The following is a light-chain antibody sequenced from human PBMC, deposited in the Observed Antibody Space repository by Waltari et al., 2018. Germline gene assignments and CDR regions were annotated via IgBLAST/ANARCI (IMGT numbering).Light chain of an antibody. V-gene: IGKV3-20*01. CDR1: QSIRRF. CDR2: DAS. CDR3: QKYGSLPAT. Sequence: EIVLTQSPGTLSLSPGERATLSCRASQSIRRFLAWYQQKPGQAPRLLICDASSRATGIPDRFSGSGFGTDVSLTISRLEPEDFAVYNCQKYGSLPATFGQGTKVEIK. J-gene: IGKJ1*01.